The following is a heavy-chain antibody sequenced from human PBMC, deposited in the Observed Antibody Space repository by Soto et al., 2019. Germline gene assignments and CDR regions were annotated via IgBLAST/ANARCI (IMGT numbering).Heavy chain of an antibody. Sequence: PSETLSLTCTVSGGSISSYYWSWIRQPPEKGLEWIGYIYYSGSTNYNPSLKSRVTISVDTSKNQFSLKLSSVTAADTAVYYCARGRLRFLEWLFNFDPWGQGTLVTVSS. D-gene: IGHD3-3*01. CDR3: ARGRLRFLEWLFNFDP. J-gene: IGHJ5*02. V-gene: IGHV4-59*12. CDR1: GGSISSYY. CDR2: IYYSGST.